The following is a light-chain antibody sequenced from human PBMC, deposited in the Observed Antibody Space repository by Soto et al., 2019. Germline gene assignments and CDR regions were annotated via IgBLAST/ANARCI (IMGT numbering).Light chain of an antibody. J-gene: IGLJ1*01. CDR3: AAWDVSLIASYV. Sequence: QSVLTQPPSASGTPGQRVTISCSGSSSNFGSNTVNWYQQLPGTAPKLLIYSNNQRPSGVPDRFSGSKSGTSASLAISGLQSEDEADYYCAAWDVSLIASYVFVTRSMVTVL. CDR1: SSNFGSNT. V-gene: IGLV1-44*01. CDR2: SNN.